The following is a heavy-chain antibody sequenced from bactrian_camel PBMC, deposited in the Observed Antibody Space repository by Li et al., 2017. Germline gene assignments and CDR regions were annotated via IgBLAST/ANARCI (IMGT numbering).Heavy chain of an antibody. D-gene: IGHD4*01. CDR1: GYTYSSYC. CDR2: IGTDGYT. CDR3: AVDSRPFGIATKACRSGGAPTRSNFGY. J-gene: IGHJ6*01. Sequence: HVQLVESGGGSVQAGGSLRLSCAASGYTYSSYCMGWFRQAPGKEREGVATIGTDGYTWYADSVKGRFTITRDNTKNTLYLQMNNLKPEDTARYYCAVDSRPFGIATKACRSGGAPTRSNFGYWGQGTQVTVS. V-gene: IGHV3S55*01.